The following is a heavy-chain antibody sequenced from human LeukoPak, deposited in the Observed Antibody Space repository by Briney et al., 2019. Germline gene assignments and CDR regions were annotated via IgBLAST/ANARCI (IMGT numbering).Heavy chain of an antibody. D-gene: IGHD3-9*01. CDR1: GFTFSSYS. Sequence: GGSLRLSCAASGFTFSSYSMSWVRQAPGKGLEWVANIKQDGSEEYYVDSVKGRFTISRDNAKNSLYLQMNSLRAEDTAVYYCARVLRYFDWFQAFDIWGQGTMVTVSS. CDR2: IKQDGSEE. CDR3: ARVLRYFDWFQAFDI. V-gene: IGHV3-7*01. J-gene: IGHJ3*02.